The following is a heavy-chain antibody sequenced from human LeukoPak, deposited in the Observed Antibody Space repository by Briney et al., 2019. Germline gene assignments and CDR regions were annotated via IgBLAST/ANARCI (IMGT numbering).Heavy chain of an antibody. CDR1: GLTVSTNY. Sequence: GGSLRLSCAASGLTVSTNYMTWVRQAPGKGLEWVSIIHSDGSTYYADSVKGRFTISRDNYKNTLYLQMNSLRGEDAAMYYCARDLDYFDSSGSHRRRNYFDYWGQGTLVTVSS. J-gene: IGHJ4*02. CDR2: IHSDGST. V-gene: IGHV3-53*01. CDR3: ARDLDYFDSSGSHRRRNYFDY. D-gene: IGHD3-22*01.